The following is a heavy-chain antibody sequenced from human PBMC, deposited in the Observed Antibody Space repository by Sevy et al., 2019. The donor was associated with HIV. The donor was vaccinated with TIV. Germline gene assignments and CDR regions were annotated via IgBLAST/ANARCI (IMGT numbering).Heavy chain of an antibody. J-gene: IGHJ4*02. CDR3: TASMKTDVLRYFDWLEEPPFDH. D-gene: IGHD3-9*01. CDR1: GFTFSGSA. V-gene: IGHV3-73*01. Sequence: GGSLRLSCAASGFTFSGSAMHWVRQASGKGLEWVGRIRSRVNSHATEYAASVKGRFTISRDDSENTAFLQMSSLKTEDTAVYYCTASMKTDVLRYFDWLEEPPFDHWGQGTLVTVSS. CDR2: IRSRVNSHAT.